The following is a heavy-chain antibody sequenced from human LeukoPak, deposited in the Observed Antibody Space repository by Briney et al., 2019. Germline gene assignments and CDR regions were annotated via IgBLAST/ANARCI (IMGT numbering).Heavy chain of an antibody. CDR3: ARDQSSSRRGTNGVWRPDAFDI. D-gene: IGHD2-8*01. CDR1: GGSISSYY. V-gene: IGHV4-4*07. CDR2: IYTSGST. Sequence: SETLSLTCTVSGGSISSYYWSWIRQPAGKGLEWIGRIYTSGSTNYNPSLKSRVTMSVDTSKNQFSLKLSSVTAADTAVYYCARDQSSSRRGTNGVWRPDAFDIWGQGTMVTVSS. J-gene: IGHJ3*02.